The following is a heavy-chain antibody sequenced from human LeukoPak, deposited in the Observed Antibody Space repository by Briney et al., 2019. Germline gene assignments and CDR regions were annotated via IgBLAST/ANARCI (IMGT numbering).Heavy chain of an antibody. D-gene: IGHD2-2*02. V-gene: IGHV3-64*01. Sequence: GSLRLSCAASGFTFRSYAMHWVRQAPGKGLEYVSAISSNGGSTYYANSVKGRFTISRDNSKNTLYLQMNSLRAEDTAVYYCAKTAPGCSSTSCYTGSGYDWSFDYWGQGTLVTVSP. CDR2: ISSNGGST. CDR1: GFTFRSYA. CDR3: AKTAPGCSSTSCYTGSGYDWSFDY. J-gene: IGHJ4*02.